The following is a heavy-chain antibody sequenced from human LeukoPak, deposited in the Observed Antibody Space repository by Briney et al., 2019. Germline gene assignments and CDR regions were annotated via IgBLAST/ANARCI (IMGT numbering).Heavy chain of an antibody. V-gene: IGHV4-4*07. Sequence: SETLSLTCTVSGGSISNYYWSWIRQPAGKGLEWIGRIYSSGSTNYNPSLKSRVTMSVDTSKNQFPLKLSSVTAADTAVYYCARGWGDYVWGSYRSDAIDVWGQGTMVTVSS. D-gene: IGHD3-16*02. CDR3: ARGWGDYVWGSYRSDAIDV. CDR2: IYSSGST. J-gene: IGHJ3*01. CDR1: GGSISNYY.